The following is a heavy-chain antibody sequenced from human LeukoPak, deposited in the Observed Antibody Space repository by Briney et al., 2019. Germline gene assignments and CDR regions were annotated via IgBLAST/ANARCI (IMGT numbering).Heavy chain of an antibody. CDR3: ARDELEMATMDY. V-gene: IGHV4-59*12. Sequence: SETLSLTCTVSGGSISSYYWSWIRQPPGKGLEWIGYIYYSGSTNYNPSLKSRVTISVDTSKNQFSLRLSSVTAADTAVYYCARDELEMATMDYWGQGTLVTVSS. CDR2: IYYSGST. CDR1: GGSISSYY. J-gene: IGHJ4*02. D-gene: IGHD5-24*01.